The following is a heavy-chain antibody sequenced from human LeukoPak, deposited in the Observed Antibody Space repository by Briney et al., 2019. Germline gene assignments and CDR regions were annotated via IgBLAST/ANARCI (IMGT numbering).Heavy chain of an antibody. D-gene: IGHD6-19*01. CDR1: GLPFSSSW. CDR2: IKEDGSLT. Sequence: PGGSLSLSFAASGLPFSSSWMDWVRQAPGKGLEWVANIKEDGSLTFYVDSVKGRFTISRDNAKNSLYLQMNSLRVDDTAVYYCLKDRSSTDYWGQGTLVTVSS. V-gene: IGHV3-7*03. J-gene: IGHJ4*02. CDR3: LKDRSSTDY.